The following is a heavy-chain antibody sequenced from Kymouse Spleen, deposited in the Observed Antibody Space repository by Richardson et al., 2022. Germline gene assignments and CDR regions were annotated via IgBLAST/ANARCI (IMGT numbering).Heavy chain of an antibody. CDR1: GFTFSGSA. Sequence: EVQLVESGGGLVQPGGSLKLSCAASGFTFSGSAMHWVRQASGKGLEWVGRIRSKANSYATAYAASVKGRFTISRDDSKNTAYLQMNSLKTEDTAVYYCTRITGKHYYYGMDVWGQGTTVTVSS. D-gene: IGHD1-20*01,IGHD1-7*01. CDR2: IRSKANSYAT. CDR3: TRITGKHYYYGMDV. V-gene: IGHV3-73*02. J-gene: IGHJ6*02.